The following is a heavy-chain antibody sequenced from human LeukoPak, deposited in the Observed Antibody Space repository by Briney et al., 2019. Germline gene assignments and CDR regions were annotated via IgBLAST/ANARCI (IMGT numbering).Heavy chain of an antibody. CDR1: GFTFSTYG. CDR2: ISYDGSNK. Sequence: GGSLRLSCAASGFTFSTYGMHWVRQAPGKGLEWVAVISYDGSNKYYADSVKGRFTISRDNSKNTLYLQMNSLRAEDTAVYYCARVTADYDFWSGLYYWGQGTLVTVSS. CDR3: ARVTADYDFWSGLYY. V-gene: IGHV3-30*19. D-gene: IGHD3-3*01. J-gene: IGHJ4*02.